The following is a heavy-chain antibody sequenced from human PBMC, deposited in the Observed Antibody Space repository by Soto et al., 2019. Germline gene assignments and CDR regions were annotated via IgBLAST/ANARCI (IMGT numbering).Heavy chain of an antibody. D-gene: IGHD3-22*01. CDR3: AKGHYYDNVGNWVANQAFDS. J-gene: IGHJ4*02. CDR1: GFSFNNYA. CDR2: ISGGGTGT. V-gene: IGHV3-23*01. Sequence: PGGSLRLSCAVTGFSFNNYAMNWVRQAPGEGLEWVSSISGGGTGTYSADAVKGRFTISSDKSRNTVYLQMSSLRADDTAVYYCAKGHYYDNVGNWVANQAFDSWGQGSLVTV.